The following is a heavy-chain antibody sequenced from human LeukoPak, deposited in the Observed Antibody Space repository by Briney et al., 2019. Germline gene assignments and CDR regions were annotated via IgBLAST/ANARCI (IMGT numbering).Heavy chain of an antibody. CDR1: AYTFTNFG. V-gene: IGHV1-18*01. Sequence: ASVKVSCKASAYTFTNFGITWVRQAPGQGLEWVGWISVYSGSTNYAQKLQGRVTMTTDTSTSTAYMELRSLRSDDTALYYCARTFDGSAYYYGDFWGQGTLVTVSS. CDR3: ARTFDGSAYYYGDF. J-gene: IGHJ4*02. D-gene: IGHD3-22*01. CDR2: ISVYSGST.